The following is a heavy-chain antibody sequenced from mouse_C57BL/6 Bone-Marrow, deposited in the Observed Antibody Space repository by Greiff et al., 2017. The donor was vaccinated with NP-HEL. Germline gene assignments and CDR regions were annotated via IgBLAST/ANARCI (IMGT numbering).Heavy chain of an antibody. Sequence: EVQLVESGGGLVQPGGSLKLSCAASGFTFSDYYMYWVRQTPEKRLEWVAYISNGGGSTYYPDTVKGRFTISRDNAKNTLYLQMSRLKSEDTAMYYCARQGGSSAGDYFDYWGQGTTLTVSS. D-gene: IGHD1-1*01. J-gene: IGHJ2*01. V-gene: IGHV5-12*01. CDR2: ISNGGGST. CDR3: ARQGGSSAGDYFDY. CDR1: GFTFSDYY.